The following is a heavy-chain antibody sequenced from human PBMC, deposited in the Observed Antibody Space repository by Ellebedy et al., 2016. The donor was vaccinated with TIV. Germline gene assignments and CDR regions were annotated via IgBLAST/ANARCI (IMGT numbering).Heavy chain of an antibody. CDR1: GGSFSDYF. J-gene: IGHJ4*02. V-gene: IGHV4-59*10. D-gene: IGHD4-23*01. CDR2: IYKSGAT. Sequence: SETLSLXXAINGGSFSDYFWTWIRQPAGRSLEYIGRIYKSGATNYNPSLKSRLSMSVDTSKNQFSLKLSSVTAADTAVYYCAKLSQSPVVPTANYYFDYWGQGILVTVSS. CDR3: AKLSQSPVVPTANYYFDY.